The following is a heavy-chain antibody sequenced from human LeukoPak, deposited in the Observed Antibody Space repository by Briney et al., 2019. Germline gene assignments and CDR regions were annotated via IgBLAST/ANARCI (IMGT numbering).Heavy chain of an antibody. CDR2: IYSGGST. V-gene: IGHV3-53*01. J-gene: IGHJ4*02. CDR3: ARDQRWRFNFDY. Sequence: GGSLRLSCAASGFTVSSNYMSWVRQAPGKGLEWVSVIYSGGSTYYADSVKGRFTISRDNAKNSLYLEMNSLRAEDTAVYYCARDQRWRFNFDYWGQGILVTVSS. D-gene: IGHD4-23*01. CDR1: GFTVSSNY.